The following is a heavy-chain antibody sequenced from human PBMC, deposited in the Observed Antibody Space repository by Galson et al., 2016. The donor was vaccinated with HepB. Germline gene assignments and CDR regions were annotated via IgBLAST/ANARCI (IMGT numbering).Heavy chain of an antibody. Sequence: SVKVSCKASGYTFTNYFMHWVRQAPGHGLEWMGIVYPDGGRTTYAQHFQGRLTMTKDTSTSTVYLELSSLRSEDTAMYYCARDSIAVVTGLDLWGQGTLVTVSS. V-gene: IGHV1-46*01. CDR3: ARDSIAVVTGLDL. CDR1: GYTFTNYF. J-gene: IGHJ5*02. D-gene: IGHD2-21*02. CDR2: VYPDGGRT.